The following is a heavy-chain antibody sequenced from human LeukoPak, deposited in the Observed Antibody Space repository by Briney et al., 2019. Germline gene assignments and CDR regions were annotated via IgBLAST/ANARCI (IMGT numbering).Heavy chain of an antibody. CDR1: GGSISSGSYY. V-gene: IGHV4-61*02. D-gene: IGHD3-16*02. CDR3: ARGDYVWGSYH. CDR2: IYTSGST. J-gene: IGHJ4*02. Sequence: SETLSLTCTVSGGSISSGSYYWSWIRQPAGKGLEWIGRIYTSGSTNYNPSLKSRVTISVDTFKNQFSLKLSSVTAADTAVYYCARGDYVWGSYHWGQGTLVTVSS.